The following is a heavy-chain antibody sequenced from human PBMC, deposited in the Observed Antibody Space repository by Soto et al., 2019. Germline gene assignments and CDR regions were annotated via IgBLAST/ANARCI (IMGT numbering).Heavy chain of an antibody. D-gene: IGHD6-13*01. CDR2: IYHSGST. CDR3: ARAGIAAAGTHGMDV. CDR1: GGSISSGGYS. V-gene: IGHV4-30-2*01. Sequence: KASETLSLTCAVSGGSISSGGYSWSWIRQPPGKGLEWIGYIYHSGSTYYNPSLKSRVTISVDRSKNQFSLKLSSVTAADTAVYYCARAGIAAAGTHGMDVWGQGTTVTVSS. J-gene: IGHJ6*02.